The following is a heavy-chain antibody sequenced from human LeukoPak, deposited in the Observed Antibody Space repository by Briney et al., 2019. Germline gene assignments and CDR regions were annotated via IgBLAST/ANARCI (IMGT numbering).Heavy chain of an antibody. V-gene: IGHV3-23*01. D-gene: IGHD3-10*01. J-gene: IGHJ6*03. CDR1: GFTFSSYA. Sequence: GGSLRLSCAVSGFTFSSYAMSWVRQAPGKGLEWVSGISGSGGSTYYADSVKGRFTISRGNSKNTLYLQMNSLRAEDTAVYYCAKEFDSYYYIDVWGKGTTVTVSS. CDR2: ISGSGGST. CDR3: AKEFDSYYYIDV.